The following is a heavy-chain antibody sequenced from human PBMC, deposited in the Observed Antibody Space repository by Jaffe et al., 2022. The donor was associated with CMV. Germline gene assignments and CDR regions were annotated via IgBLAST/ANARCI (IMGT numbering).Heavy chain of an antibody. J-gene: IGHJ4*02. Sequence: EVQLVESGGGLVQPGRSLRLSCTASGFTFGDYAMSWVRQAPGKGLEWVGFIRSKAYGGTTEYAASVKGRFTISRDDSKSIAYLQMNSLKTEDTAVYYCTRKRYYDSSGYQLDYWGQGTLVTVSS. CDR3: TRKRYYDSSGYQLDY. V-gene: IGHV3-49*04. CDR1: GFTFGDYA. D-gene: IGHD3-22*01. CDR2: IRSKAYGGTT.